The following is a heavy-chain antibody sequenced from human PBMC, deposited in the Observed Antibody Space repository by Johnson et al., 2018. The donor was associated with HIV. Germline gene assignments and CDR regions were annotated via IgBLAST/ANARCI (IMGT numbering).Heavy chain of an antibody. CDR3: ARSIITSPVGAFDI. D-gene: IGHD3-16*01. J-gene: IGHJ3*02. CDR1: GFTFSSYA. V-gene: IGHV3-9*01. Sequence: VESGGGLVQPGGSLRLSCAASGFTFSSYAMHWVRQAPGKGLEWVSGISWNSDDIGYADSVTGRFSISRDNAKNCLYLQMNGLNPEDTALYYCARSIITSPVGAFDIWGQGTMVTVSS. CDR2: ISWNSDDI.